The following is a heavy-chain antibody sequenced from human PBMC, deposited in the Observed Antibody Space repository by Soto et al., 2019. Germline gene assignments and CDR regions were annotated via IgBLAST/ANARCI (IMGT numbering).Heavy chain of an antibody. CDR1: GFTFSSYA. J-gene: IGHJ6*02. CDR2: ISYDGSNK. Sequence: GGSLRLSCAASGFTFSSYAMHWVRQAPGKGLEWVAVISYDGSNKYYADSVKGRFTISRDNSKKTLYLQMNSLRAEDTAVYYCARDQRRGGYCTNGVCYMFSLANGMDVWAQGTTVTVSS. V-gene: IGHV3-30-3*01. D-gene: IGHD2-8*01. CDR3: ARDQRRGGYCTNGVCYMFSLANGMDV.